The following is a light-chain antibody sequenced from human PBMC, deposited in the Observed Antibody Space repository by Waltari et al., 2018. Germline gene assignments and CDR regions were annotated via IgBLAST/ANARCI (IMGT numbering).Light chain of an antibody. V-gene: IGKV2-28*01. CDR3: MQALQTPSSTPSYT. CDR1: QRLLYVNGNKY. CDR2: LGS. Sequence: IVMTQSPLSLSVTPGQPASIPLTSSQRLLYVNGNKYLDWYLQRQGQSPQVLIYLGSNRASGVPDRFSGSGSGTEFTLKISRVAAEDVGLYYCMQALQTPSSTPSYTFGQGTKLEIK. J-gene: IGKJ2*01.